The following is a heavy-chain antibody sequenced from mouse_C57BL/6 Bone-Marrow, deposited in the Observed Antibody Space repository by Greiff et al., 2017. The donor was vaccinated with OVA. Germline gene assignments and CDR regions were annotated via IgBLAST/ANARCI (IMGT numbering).Heavy chain of an antibody. D-gene: IGHD2-3*01. J-gene: IGHJ1*03. CDR3: ARMDGYFFWYFDV. V-gene: IGHV1-36*01. CDR2: VYPYNGGT. Sequence: VQLQQSGPVLVKPGPSVKISCKASGFTFTDYYMHWVKQSHGKSLEWIGLVYPYNGGTSYNQKFKGKATLTVDTSSSTAYMELNRLTSEDSAVYYCARMDGYFFWYFDVWGTGTTVTVSS. CDR1: GFTFTDYY.